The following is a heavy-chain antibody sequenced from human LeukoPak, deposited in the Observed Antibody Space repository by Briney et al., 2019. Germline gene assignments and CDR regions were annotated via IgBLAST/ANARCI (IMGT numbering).Heavy chain of an antibody. CDR1: GFTFSSYW. Sequence: GGSLRLSCAASGFTFSSYWMHWVRQAPGKGLVRVSRINSDGSSTSYADSVKGRFTISRDNAKNTLYLQMNSLRAEDTAVYYCARSNGGNSRNDYWGQGTLVTVSS. CDR2: INSDGSST. D-gene: IGHD4-23*01. V-gene: IGHV3-74*01. J-gene: IGHJ4*02. CDR3: ARSNGGNSRNDY.